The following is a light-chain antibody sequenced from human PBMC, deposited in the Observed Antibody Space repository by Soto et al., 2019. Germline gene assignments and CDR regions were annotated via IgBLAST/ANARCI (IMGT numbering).Light chain of an antibody. J-gene: IGLJ2*01. CDR2: EVS. CDR1: SGDVGGYNY. V-gene: IGLV2-14*01. CDR3: SSYTSDTTVV. Sequence: QSVLTQPASVSGSPGQSITISCTGTSGDVGGYNYVSWYQQHPGKVPKLIIYEVSKRPSGVSNRFSGSKSGNTASLTISGLQGEDESHYYCSSYTSDTTVVFGGGTKGTVL.